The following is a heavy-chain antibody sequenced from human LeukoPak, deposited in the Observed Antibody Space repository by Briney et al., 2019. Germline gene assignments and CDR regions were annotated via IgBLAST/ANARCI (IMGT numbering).Heavy chain of an antibody. D-gene: IGHD5-12*01. CDR1: GGTFSSYA. V-gene: IGHV1-69*13. J-gene: IGHJ3*02. CDR3: AMRVRGYSGYDWGAFDI. Sequence: RASVKVSCKASGGTFSSYAISWVRQAPGQGLEWMGGIIPIFGTANYAQKFQGRVTITADESTSTAYMELSSLRSEDTAGYYCAMRVRGYSGYDWGAFDIWGQGTMVTVSS. CDR2: IIPIFGTA.